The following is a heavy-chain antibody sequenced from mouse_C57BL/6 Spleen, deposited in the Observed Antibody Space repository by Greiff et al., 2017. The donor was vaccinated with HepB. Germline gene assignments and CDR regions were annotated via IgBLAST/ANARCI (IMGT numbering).Heavy chain of an antibody. V-gene: IGHV1-42*01. CDR2: INPSTGGT. D-gene: IGHD1-1*01. J-gene: IGHJ3*01. CDR1: GYSFTGYY. Sequence: VQLKESGPELVKPGASVKISCKASGYSFTGYYMNWVKQSPEKSLEWIGEINPSTGGTTYNQKFKAKATLTVDKSSSTAYMQLKSLTSEDSAVYYCAREPYGSSYGGFAYWGQGTLVTVSA. CDR3: AREPYGSSYGGFAY.